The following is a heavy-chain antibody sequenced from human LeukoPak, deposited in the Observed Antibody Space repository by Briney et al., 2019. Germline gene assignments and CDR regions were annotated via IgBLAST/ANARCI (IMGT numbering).Heavy chain of an antibody. D-gene: IGHD1-1*01. Sequence: SETLSLTCAVSGGSISSGGYSWSWIRQPPGKGLEWIGYIYHSGSTYYNPSLKSRVTISVDRSKNQFSLKLSSVTAADTAVYYCASSTWNDSYYFDYWGQGTLVTVSS. CDR2: IYHSGST. CDR3: ASSTWNDSYYFDY. J-gene: IGHJ4*02. V-gene: IGHV4-30-2*01. CDR1: GGSISSGGYS.